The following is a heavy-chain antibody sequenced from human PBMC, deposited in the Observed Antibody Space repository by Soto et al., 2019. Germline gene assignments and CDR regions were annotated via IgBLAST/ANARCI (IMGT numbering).Heavy chain of an antibody. J-gene: IGHJ3*02. D-gene: IGHD2-15*01. CDR2: IGTAGDT. CDR3: ARARGSPKIGHAFDI. CDR1: GFTFSSYD. V-gene: IGHV3-13*01. Sequence: GGSLRLSCAASGFTFSSYDMHWVRQATGKGLEWVSAIGTAGDTYYPGSVKGRFTISRENAKNSLYLQMNSLRAEDTAVYYCARARGSPKIGHAFDIWGQGTMVTVSS.